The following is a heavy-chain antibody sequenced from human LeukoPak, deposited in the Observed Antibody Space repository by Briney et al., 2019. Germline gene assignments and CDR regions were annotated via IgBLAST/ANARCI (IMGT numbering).Heavy chain of an antibody. CDR1: GGTFSSYA. CDR3: ARVQYNWNDAWFDP. CDR2: IIPIFGTA. V-gene: IGHV1-69*05. D-gene: IGHD1-20*01. J-gene: IGHJ5*02. Sequence: SVKVSCKASGGTFSSYAISWVRQAPGQGLEWMGRIIPIFGTANYAQKFQGRVTITTDESTSTAYMGLSSLRSEDTAVYYCARVQYNWNDAWFDPWGQGTLVTVSS.